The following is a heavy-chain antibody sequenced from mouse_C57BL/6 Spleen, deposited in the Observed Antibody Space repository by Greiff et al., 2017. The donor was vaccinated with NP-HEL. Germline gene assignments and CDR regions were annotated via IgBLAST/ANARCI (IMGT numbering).Heavy chain of an antibody. CDR3: TILYYYGSSYGFAY. V-gene: IGHV1-15*01. Sequence: VQLQQSGAELVRPGASVTLSCKASGYTFTDYEMHWVKQTPVHGLEWIGAIDPETGGTAYNQKFKGKAILTAAKSSSTAYMELRSPTSEDSAVYYCTILYYYGSSYGFAYWGQGTLVTVSA. D-gene: IGHD1-1*01. CDR2: IDPETGGT. CDR1: GYTFTDYE. J-gene: IGHJ3*01.